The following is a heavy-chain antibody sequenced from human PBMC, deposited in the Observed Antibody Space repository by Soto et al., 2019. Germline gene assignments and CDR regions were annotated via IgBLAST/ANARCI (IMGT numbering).Heavy chain of an antibody. Sequence: EVQLVESGGGLVKSGGSLRLACAASGFSFLSYGMSWVRQAPGKGPEWVAFITGDSGYIWYADSVKGRFSVSRDNAGNSLFLEMSNLRDDDAAVYYCARHGIHSPDLYYFDYWGQGALVAVST. J-gene: IGHJ4*02. D-gene: IGHD1-26*01. CDR2: ITGDSGYI. V-gene: IGHV3-21*02. CDR3: ARHGIHSPDLYYFDY. CDR1: GFSFLSYG.